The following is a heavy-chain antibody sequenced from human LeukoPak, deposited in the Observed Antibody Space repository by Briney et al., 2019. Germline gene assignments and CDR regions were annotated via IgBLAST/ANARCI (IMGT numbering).Heavy chain of an antibody. CDR1: GFTFSSYW. Sequence: QAGGSLRLSCAASGFTFSSYWMHWVRQAPGKGLVWVSRINSDGSSTSYTDSVKGRFTISRDNAKNTLYLQMNSLRAEDTAVYYCARGLIAVAGTLLVYWGQGTLVTVSS. CDR2: INSDGSST. J-gene: IGHJ4*02. CDR3: ARGLIAVAGTLLVY. V-gene: IGHV3-74*01. D-gene: IGHD6-19*01.